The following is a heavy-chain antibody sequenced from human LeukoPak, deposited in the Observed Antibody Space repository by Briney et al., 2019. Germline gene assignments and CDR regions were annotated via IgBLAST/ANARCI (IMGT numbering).Heavy chain of an antibody. CDR3: ARDHGGNSHDFDY. D-gene: IGHD4-23*01. V-gene: IGHV4-59*01. CDR2: IYYSGST. J-gene: IGHJ4*02. CDR1: GGSISSYY. Sequence: PSETLSLTCTVSGGSISSYYWSWIRQPPGKGLEWIGYIYYSGSTNYNPSLKSRVTISVDTSKNQFSLKLSSVTAADTAVYYCARDHGGNSHDFDYWGQGTLVTVSS.